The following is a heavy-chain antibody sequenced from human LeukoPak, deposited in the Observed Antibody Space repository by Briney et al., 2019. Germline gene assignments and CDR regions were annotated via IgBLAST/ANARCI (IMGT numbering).Heavy chain of an antibody. J-gene: IGHJ5*02. D-gene: IGHD2-2*01. Sequence: GGSLRLSCAASGFTFSSYSMNWVRQAPGKGLEWVSSISSSSSYIYYADSVKGRFTISRDNAKNSLYLQMNSLRAEDTAVYYCVRDRCSSTSCHDSPNWFDPLGQGTLVTVSS. CDR2: ISSSSSYI. CDR3: VRDRCSSTSCHDSPNWFDP. CDR1: GFTFSSYS. V-gene: IGHV3-21*01.